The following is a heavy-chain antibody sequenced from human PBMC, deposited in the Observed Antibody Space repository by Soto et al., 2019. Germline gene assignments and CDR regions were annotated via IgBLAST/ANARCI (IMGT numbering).Heavy chain of an antibody. CDR3: ARQGYSGSYYSWPY. CDR1: GGSISSSSYY. D-gene: IGHD1-26*01. J-gene: IGHJ4*02. Sequence: SETLSLTCTFSGGSISSSSYYWGWIRQPPGKGLEWIGSIYYSGSTYYNPSLKSRVTISVDTSKNQFSLKLSSVTAADTAVYYCARQGYSGSYYSWPYWGQGTLVTVSS. V-gene: IGHV4-39*01. CDR2: IYYSGST.